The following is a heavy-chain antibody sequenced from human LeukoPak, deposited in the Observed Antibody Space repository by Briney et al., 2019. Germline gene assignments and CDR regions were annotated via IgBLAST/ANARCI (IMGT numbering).Heavy chain of an antibody. CDR2: IRSKAYGGTT. CDR1: GFTFGDYA. V-gene: IGHV3-49*04. Sequence: GSLRLSCTASGFTFGDYAMSWVRQAPGKGLEWVGFIRSKAYGGTTEYAASVKGRFTISRDDSKSIAYLQMNSLKTEDTAVYYCIRTYVADVWGQGTLVTVSS. J-gene: IGHJ4*02. D-gene: IGHD3-16*01. CDR3: IRTYVADV.